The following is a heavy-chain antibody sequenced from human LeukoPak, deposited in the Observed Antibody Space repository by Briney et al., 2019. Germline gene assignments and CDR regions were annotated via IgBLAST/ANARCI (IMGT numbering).Heavy chain of an antibody. CDR3: ATTMVVTPVRDY. CDR1: GFTFSSYA. CDR2: ISGSGGST. V-gene: IGHV3-23*01. Sequence: PGGSLRLSCAASGFTFSSYAMSWVRQAPGKGLEWVSAISGSGGSTYYADSVKGRFTISRDNSKNTLYLQMNSLRAEDTAVYYRATTMVVTPVRDYWGQGTLVTVSS. J-gene: IGHJ4*02. D-gene: IGHD4-23*01.